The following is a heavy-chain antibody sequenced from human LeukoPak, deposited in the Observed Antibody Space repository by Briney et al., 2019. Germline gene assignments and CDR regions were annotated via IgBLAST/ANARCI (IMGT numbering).Heavy chain of an antibody. J-gene: IGHJ4*02. V-gene: IGHV4-31*03. CDR3: ARDLRSGFDY. CDR1: GGSISSGGYY. CDR2: IYYSGST. D-gene: IGHD2-15*01. Sequence: SETLSLTCTVSGGSISSGGYYWSWIRQHPGKGLEWIGYIYYSGSTYYNPSLKSRVTISVDTSKNQFSLKLSSVTAADTAVYYCARDLRSGFDYWGQGTLVTASS.